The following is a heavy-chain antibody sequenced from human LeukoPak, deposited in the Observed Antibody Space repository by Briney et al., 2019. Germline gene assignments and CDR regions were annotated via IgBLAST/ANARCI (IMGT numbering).Heavy chain of an antibody. J-gene: IGHJ4*02. CDR2: INHSGSA. Sequence: SETLSLTCAVYGGSFSGYYWNWIRQPPGKGLEWIGEINHSGSANYNPSLKSRVTMSIDTSENQFSLKLSSVTAADTAVFYCARGLSNSRRTLLGLDYWGQGTLVTVSS. V-gene: IGHV4-34*01. CDR1: GGSFSGYY. CDR3: ARGLSNSRRTLLGLDY. D-gene: IGHD2/OR15-2a*01.